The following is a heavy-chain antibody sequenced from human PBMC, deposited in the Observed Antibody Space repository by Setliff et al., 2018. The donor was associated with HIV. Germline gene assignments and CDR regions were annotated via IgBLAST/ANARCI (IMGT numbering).Heavy chain of an antibody. D-gene: IGHD6-19*01. CDR2: INYSGST. CDR3: ARQFRYPNRAVAGVDY. CDR1: GGSISSYY. V-gene: IGHV4-39*01. J-gene: IGHJ4*02. Sequence: SETLSLTCTVSGGSISSYYWSWIRQPPGKGLEWIRSINYSGSTYQNPSLKSRVTISVDTSKNQYSLKLSSVTAADTAIYFCARQFRYPNRAVAGVDYWGQGTLVTVSS.